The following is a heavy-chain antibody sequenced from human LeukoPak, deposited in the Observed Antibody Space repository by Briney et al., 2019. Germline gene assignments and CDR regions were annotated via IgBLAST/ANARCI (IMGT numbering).Heavy chain of an antibody. CDR1: GYSVSTGNY. CDR2: IYHTRSS. D-gene: IGHD3-10*01. CDR3: ARVIWFGDVRDVYYFDY. J-gene: IGHJ4*02. V-gene: IGHV4-38-2*02. Sequence: PSETLSLTCTVSGYSVSTGNYWGWIRQPPGEGLEWIGSIYHTRSSYYNPSLKSRVTISLDTSKNQFSLKLSSVTAADTAVYYCARVIWFGDVRDVYYFDYWGQGTLVTVSS.